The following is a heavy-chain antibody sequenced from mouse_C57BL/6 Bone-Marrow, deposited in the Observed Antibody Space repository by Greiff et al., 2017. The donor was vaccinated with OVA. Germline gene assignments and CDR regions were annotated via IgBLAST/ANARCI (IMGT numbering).Heavy chain of an antibody. J-gene: IGHJ4*01. CDR2: INPSSGYT. CDR3: ARLLGLRAMDY. V-gene: IGHV1-4*01. CDR1: GYTFTSYT. Sequence: VQLQQSGAELARPGASVKMSCKASGYTFTSYTMHWVKQRPGQGLEWIGYINPSSGYTKYNQKFKDKATLTADKSSSTAYMQLSSLTSEDSAVYYCARLLGLRAMDYWGQGTSVTVSS. D-gene: IGHD3-1*01.